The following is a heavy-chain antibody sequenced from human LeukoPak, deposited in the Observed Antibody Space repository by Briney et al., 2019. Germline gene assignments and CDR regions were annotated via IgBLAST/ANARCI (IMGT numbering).Heavy chain of an antibody. D-gene: IGHD3-22*01. CDR3: ARDPFRDYDSSGYFDF. CDR1: GFTFSSYV. CDR2: ISSSGSTR. Sequence: GGSLRLSCAASGFTFSSYVMIWVRQAPGKGLEWVSYISSSGSTRYYADSVKGRFTISRDNAKNSLHLQMNSLRAEDTAVYYCARDPFRDYDSSGYFDFWGQGTPVTVSS. J-gene: IGHJ4*02. V-gene: IGHV3-48*03.